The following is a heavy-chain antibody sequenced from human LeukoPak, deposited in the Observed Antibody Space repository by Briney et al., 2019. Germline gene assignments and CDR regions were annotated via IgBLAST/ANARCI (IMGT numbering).Heavy chain of an antibody. CDR2: IYYSGST. CDR1: GDSISGYY. Sequence: SETLSLTCTVSGDSISGYYWSWIRQPPGKGLEWIGYIYYSGSTNYNPSLKSRVTISVDTSKNQFSLKLSSVTAADTAVYYCARRYYDTTGYYYFDYWGQGALVTVSS. D-gene: IGHD3-22*01. CDR3: ARRYYDTTGYYYFDY. J-gene: IGHJ4*02. V-gene: IGHV4-59*01.